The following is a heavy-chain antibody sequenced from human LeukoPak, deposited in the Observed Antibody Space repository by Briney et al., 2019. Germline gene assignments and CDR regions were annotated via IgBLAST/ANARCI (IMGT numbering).Heavy chain of an antibody. CDR3: AKGIYSSGWSYFDY. CDR2: LRGSVITT. Sequence: GGSLRLSCAASGFTFSNSAMSWVRQAPGKWLEWVSTLRGSVITTYYADSVKGRFTISRDNSKNTLYLQMNSLRAEDTAVYYCAKGIYSSGWSYFDYWGHGTLVTVSS. J-gene: IGHJ4*01. CDR1: GFTFSNSA. D-gene: IGHD6-19*01. V-gene: IGHV3-23*01.